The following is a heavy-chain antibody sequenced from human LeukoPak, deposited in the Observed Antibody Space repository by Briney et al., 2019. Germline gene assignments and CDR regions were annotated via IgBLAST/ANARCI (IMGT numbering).Heavy chain of an antibody. D-gene: IGHD3-3*01. J-gene: IGHJ3*02. CDR3: ARLITIFEVATSDAFDI. CDR2: IYSSGAT. Sequence: SETLSLTCTVSGGSISSSDYYRGWIRQPPGKGLEWIGSIYSSGATYYNPSLNSRVTISVDRSKNQLSVKLTSVTAADTAVYYCARLITIFEVATSDAFDIWGPGTVVTVSS. V-gene: IGHV4-39*01. CDR1: GGSISSSDYY.